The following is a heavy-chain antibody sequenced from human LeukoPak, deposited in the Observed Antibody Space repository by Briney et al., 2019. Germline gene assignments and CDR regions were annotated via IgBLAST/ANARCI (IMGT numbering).Heavy chain of an antibody. J-gene: IGHJ6*02. CDR2: INHSGSA. V-gene: IGHV4-34*01. CDR3: ARCYYYGSGSYYRYYYGMDV. Sequence: NPSETLSLTCAVSGGSFSGYYWTWIRQPPGKGLEWIGEINHSGSANYNPSLKSRVTISVDTSKNQFSLKLSSVTAADTAVYYCARCYYYGSGSYYRYYYGMDVWGQGTTVTVSS. CDR1: GGSFSGYY. D-gene: IGHD3-10*01.